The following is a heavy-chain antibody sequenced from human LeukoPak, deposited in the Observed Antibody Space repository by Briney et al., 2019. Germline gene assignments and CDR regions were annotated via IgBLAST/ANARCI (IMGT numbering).Heavy chain of an antibody. J-gene: IGHJ6*02. D-gene: IGHD3-3*01. CDR1: GYTFTSYY. CDR3: ARDRAIFGASYGMDV. V-gene: IGHV1-46*01. Sequence: ASVKVSCKASGYTFTSYYMHWVRQAPGQGLEWMGIINPSGGSTSYAQKFQGRVTMTRDTSTSTVYMELSSLRSDDTAVYYCARDRAIFGASYGMDVWGQGTTVTVSS. CDR2: INPSGGST.